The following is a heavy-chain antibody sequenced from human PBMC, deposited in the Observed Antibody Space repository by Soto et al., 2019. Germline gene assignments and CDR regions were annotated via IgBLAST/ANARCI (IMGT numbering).Heavy chain of an antibody. CDR2: IYYNGNT. V-gene: IGHV4-59*08. CDR3: ARQGIYDFWSGYSGPSPSWFDP. Sequence: SETLSLTCTVSGGSISNHYWSWIRQPPGKGLEWIGYIYYNGNTNYNPSLKSRDTISVDTSKNQFSLKLSSVTAADTAVYYCARQGIYDFWSGYSGPSPSWFDPWGQGTLVTVSS. CDR1: GGSISNHY. J-gene: IGHJ5*02. D-gene: IGHD3-3*01.